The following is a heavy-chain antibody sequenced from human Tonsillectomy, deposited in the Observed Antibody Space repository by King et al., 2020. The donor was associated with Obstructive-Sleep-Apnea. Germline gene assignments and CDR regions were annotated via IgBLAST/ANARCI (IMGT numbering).Heavy chain of an antibody. D-gene: IGHD4-11*01. V-gene: IGHV3-21*01. CDR2: ISSSSRYI. Sequence: VQLVQSGGGQVKPGGSLRLSCAASGFTFSSYNMNWVRQAPGKGLEWVSSISSSSRYIYYADSVKGRFTISSDNAKNSLYLQMNSLRAEDTAVYYCARVDYTNYEESGYWGQGTLVTVSS. CDR1: GFTFSSYN. CDR3: ARVDYTNYEESGY. J-gene: IGHJ4*02.